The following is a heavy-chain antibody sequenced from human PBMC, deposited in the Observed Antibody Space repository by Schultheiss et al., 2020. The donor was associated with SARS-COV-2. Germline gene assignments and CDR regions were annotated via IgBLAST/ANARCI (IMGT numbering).Heavy chain of an antibody. J-gene: IGHJ4*02. CDR2: IYYSGST. CDR3: ARWVGTGSYYGFDY. Sequence: SETLSLTCTVSGGSISSSSYYWGWIRQPPGKGLEWIGSIYYSGSTYCNPSLKSRVTISVDTSKNQFSLKLSSVTAADTALYYCARWVGTGSYYGFDYWGQGTLVTVSS. V-gene: IGHV4-39*01. CDR1: GGSISSSSYY. D-gene: IGHD1-26*01.